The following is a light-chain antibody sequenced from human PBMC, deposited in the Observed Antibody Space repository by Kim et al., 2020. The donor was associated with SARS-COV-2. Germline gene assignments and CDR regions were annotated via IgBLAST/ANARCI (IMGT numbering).Light chain of an antibody. V-gene: IGKV1-5*01. CDR2: DAS. Sequence: SASVGDRVTIPCRACQSINSWLAWYQQQPRTAPKLLIYDASSLQSVVPPRFSGRGSGTEFTLTISSLQPDDFATYYCHQYQSYPYTFGQGTKLEI. J-gene: IGKJ2*01. CDR3: HQYQSYPYT. CDR1: QSINSW.